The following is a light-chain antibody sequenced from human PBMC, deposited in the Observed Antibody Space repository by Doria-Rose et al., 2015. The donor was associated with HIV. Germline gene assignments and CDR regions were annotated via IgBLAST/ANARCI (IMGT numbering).Light chain of an antibody. V-gene: IGKV1-5*03. CDR2: KAS. J-gene: IGKJ1*01. CDR3: QHFDKYFSWT. CDR1: QSISNW. Sequence: MTQSPSTLSASVGDRVTITCRASQSISNWLAWYQQKPGQVPKLLIYKASTLHSLVPSRFRGSGYGTEFTLTINSLQPDDFATYYCQHFDKYFSWTFGHGTKVDIK.